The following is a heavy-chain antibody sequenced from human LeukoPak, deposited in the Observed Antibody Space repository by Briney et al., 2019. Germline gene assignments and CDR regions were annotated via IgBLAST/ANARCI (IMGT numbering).Heavy chain of an antibody. CDR3: ATFSTPHYCSGGSCENWFDP. D-gene: IGHD2-15*01. CDR2: LDPEDGET. V-gene: IGHV1-24*01. CDR1: GYTLTELS. Sequence: ASVKVSCKVSGYTLTELSMHWVRQAPGKGLEWMGGLDPEDGETIYAQKFQDRVTMTEDTSTDTAYMELSSLRSEDTAVYYCATFSTPHYCSGGSCENWFDPWGQGTLVTVSS. J-gene: IGHJ5*02.